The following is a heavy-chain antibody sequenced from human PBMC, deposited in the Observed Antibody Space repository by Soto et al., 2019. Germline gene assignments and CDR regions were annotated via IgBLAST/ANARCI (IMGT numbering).Heavy chain of an antibody. V-gene: IGHV1-69*02. Sequence: KVPCQASGGTLSRFTISRVGPAPGQGLEWMGRIIPILGIANYAQKFQGRVTITADKSTSTAYMELSSLRSEDTAVYYCATYYGDYPIAFDIWGQGTMVTVSS. CDR1: GGTLSRFT. CDR3: ATYYGDYPIAFDI. CDR2: IIPILGIA. D-gene: IGHD4-17*01. J-gene: IGHJ3*02.